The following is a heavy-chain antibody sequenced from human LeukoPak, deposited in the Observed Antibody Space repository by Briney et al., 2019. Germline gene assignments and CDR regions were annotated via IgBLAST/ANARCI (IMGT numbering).Heavy chain of an antibody. V-gene: IGHV4-59*08. CDR1: GGSISSYY. CDR3: ARSDGIAVAGTLMVEYFQH. J-gene: IGHJ1*01. Sequence: PSETLSLTCTVSGGSISSYYWSWIRQPPGKGLEWIGYIYYSWSTNYNPSLKSRVTISVDTSKDQFSLKLSSVTAADTAVYYCARSDGIAVAGTLMVEYFQHWGQGTLVTVSS. D-gene: IGHD6-19*01. CDR2: IYYSWST.